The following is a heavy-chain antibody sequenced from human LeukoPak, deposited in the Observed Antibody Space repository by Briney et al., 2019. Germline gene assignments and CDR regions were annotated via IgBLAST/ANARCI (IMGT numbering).Heavy chain of an antibody. J-gene: IGHJ4*02. CDR1: GFTFADYG. CDR3: STDFWRLGFDY. Sequence: GGSLRLSCIGSGFTFADYGLSWFRQAPGKGLEWVGFIRGKALGWTTEYAASVKGRFSMSRDDSKNIAYLQTDNLKTEDTAVYYCSTDFWRLGFDYWGQGTLVAVSS. V-gene: IGHV3-49*03. CDR2: IRGKALGWTT. D-gene: IGHD3-3*01.